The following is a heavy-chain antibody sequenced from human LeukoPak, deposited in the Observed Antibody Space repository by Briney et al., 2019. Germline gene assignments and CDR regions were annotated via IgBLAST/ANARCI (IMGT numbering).Heavy chain of an antibody. CDR3: ARELAPDAFDI. D-gene: IGHD3-3*02. CDR2: IKQDGSEK. Sequence: GGSLRLSCAASGFTFSTFWMTWVRQAPGKGLEWVANIKQDGSEKYYVDSVKGRFTISRDNAKNSLYLQMNSLRAEDTAVYYCARELAPDAFDIWGQGTMVTVSS. V-gene: IGHV3-7*05. CDR1: GFTFSTFW. J-gene: IGHJ3*02.